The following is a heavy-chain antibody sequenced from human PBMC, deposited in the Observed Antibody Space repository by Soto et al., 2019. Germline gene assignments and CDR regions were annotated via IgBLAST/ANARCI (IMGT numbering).Heavy chain of an antibody. CDR2: MNPATGNT. D-gene: IGHD6-13*01. CDR3: ARGGDTSTWYDLDY. CDR1: GYTFTSFD. J-gene: IGHJ4*02. V-gene: IGHV1-8*01. Sequence: QVQLVQSGAEVKKPGASVKVSCKASGYTFTSFDINWVLQAPGQGLEWMGWMNPATGNTGYAQKFQGRVTMTRNTSINTAYMELSSLRSEDTAVYFCARGGDTSTWYDLDYWGQGALVTVSS.